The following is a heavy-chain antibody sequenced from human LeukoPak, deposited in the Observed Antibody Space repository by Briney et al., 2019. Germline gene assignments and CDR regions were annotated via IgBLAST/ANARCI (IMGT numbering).Heavy chain of an antibody. J-gene: IGHJ4*02. D-gene: IGHD6-13*01. CDR1: GYTFTNYY. Sequence: ASVKVSSKASGYTFTNYYLHWVRQAPGQGLEWMGVINPSGGSTSYAQKFQGRVTMTRDTSTSTVYMDLSSLRSEDTAVYYCARAVRQLVDFDYWGQGTLVTVSS. V-gene: IGHV1-46*01. CDR3: ARAVRQLVDFDY. CDR2: INPSGGST.